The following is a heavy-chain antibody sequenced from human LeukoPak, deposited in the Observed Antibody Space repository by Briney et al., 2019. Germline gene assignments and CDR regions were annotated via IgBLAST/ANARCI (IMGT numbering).Heavy chain of an antibody. Sequence: PGRSLRLSCGASGFTFSSYAMHWVRQAPGKGLEWVAVISYDGSNKYYADSVKGRFTISRDNSKNTLYLQMNSLRAEDTAVYYCARGRGRFLEWLLTDYWGQGTLVTVSS. CDR3: ARGRGRFLEWLLTDY. J-gene: IGHJ4*02. D-gene: IGHD3-3*01. CDR1: GFTFSSYA. V-gene: IGHV3-30-3*01. CDR2: ISYDGSNK.